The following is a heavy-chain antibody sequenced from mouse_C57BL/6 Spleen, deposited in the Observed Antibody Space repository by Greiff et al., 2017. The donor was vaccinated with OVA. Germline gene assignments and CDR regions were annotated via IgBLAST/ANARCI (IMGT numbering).Heavy chain of an antibody. Sequence: QVQLKQSGPGLVQPSQSLSITCTVSGFSLNSYGVHWVRQSPGKGLEWLGVIWSGGSTDYNAAFISRLSISKDNSKSQVFFKMNSLQADDTAIYYCARKELRLQGFYAMDYWGQGTSVTVSS. CDR1: GFSLNSYG. V-gene: IGHV2-2*01. D-gene: IGHD3-2*02. J-gene: IGHJ4*01. CDR2: IWSGGST. CDR3: ARKELRLQGFYAMDY.